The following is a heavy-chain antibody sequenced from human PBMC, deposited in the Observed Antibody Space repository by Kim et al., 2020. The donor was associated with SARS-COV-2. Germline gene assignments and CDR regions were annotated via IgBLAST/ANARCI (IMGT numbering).Heavy chain of an antibody. CDR2: IYTSGST. J-gene: IGHJ6*03. CDR1: GGSISSYY. V-gene: IGHV4-4*07. Sequence: SETLSLTCTVSGGSISSYYWSWIRQPAGKGLEWIGRIYTSGSTNYNPSLKSRVTMSVDTSKNQFSLKLSSVTAADTAVYYCARDVREEQLVSVYYYYYYYMDVWGKGTTVTVSS. D-gene: IGHD6-13*01. CDR3: ARDVREEQLVSVYYYYYYYMDV.